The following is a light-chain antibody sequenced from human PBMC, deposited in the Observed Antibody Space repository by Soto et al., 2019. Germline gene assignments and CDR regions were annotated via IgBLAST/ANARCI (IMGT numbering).Light chain of an antibody. CDR3: MQGLQSRT. V-gene: IGKV2-28*01. CDR1: QGLLDDNGYNF. Sequence: QSSIFLPLNPWGAASLSFRACQGLLDDNGYNFLDWYLHKPGQSPKLLIYLGSYRASGVPDRFSGSGSGTDFTLKISRVEAEDVGVYYCMQGLQSRTFGQGTKVDIK. J-gene: IGKJ1*01. CDR2: LGS.